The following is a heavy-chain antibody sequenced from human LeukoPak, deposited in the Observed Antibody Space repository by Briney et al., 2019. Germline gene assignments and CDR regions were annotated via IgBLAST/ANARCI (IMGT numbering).Heavy chain of an antibody. CDR3: AKCHSSSWYWTWFDP. D-gene: IGHD6-13*01. V-gene: IGHV3-23*01. Sequence: GGSLRLSCAASGFTFSSYAMSWVRQAPGKGLEWVSAISGSGSSTYYADSVKGRFTISRDNSENTLYLQMNSLRAEDTAVYYCAKCHSSSWYWTWFDPWGQGTLVTVSS. CDR2: ISGSGSST. J-gene: IGHJ5*02. CDR1: GFTFSSYA.